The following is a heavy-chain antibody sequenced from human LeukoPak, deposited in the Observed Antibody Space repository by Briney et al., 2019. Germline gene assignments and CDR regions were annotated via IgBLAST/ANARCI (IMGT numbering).Heavy chain of an antibody. D-gene: IGHD6-13*01. Sequence: SGTLSLTRAVSGGSISSSAWWSGVRQPPGKGLEWIGEVYHSGSTNYNSFLKSRVTISVDKTKNQFSLKLTSATAADTAVYYFARDLGSSWFEPLDYWGQGILVIVSS. CDR3: ARDLGSSWFEPLDY. V-gene: IGHV4-4*02. CDR2: VYHSGST. J-gene: IGHJ4*02. CDR1: GGSISSSAW.